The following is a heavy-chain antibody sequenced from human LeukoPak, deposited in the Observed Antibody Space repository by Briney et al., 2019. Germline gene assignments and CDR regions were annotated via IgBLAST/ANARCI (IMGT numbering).Heavy chain of an antibody. CDR1: GFTFSSYS. D-gene: IGHD1-26*01. CDR2: IGGGGVTT. Sequence: PGGSLRLSCAASGFTFSSYSMHWVRQAPGKGPEFVSVIGGGGVTTFYADSVKDRFTISRDNSKNTLYLEMGSLRAEDMAVYYCAREGGGSGLLYYERWGHGTLVTVSS. V-gene: IGHV3-64*02. CDR3: AREGGGSGLLYYER. J-gene: IGHJ2*01.